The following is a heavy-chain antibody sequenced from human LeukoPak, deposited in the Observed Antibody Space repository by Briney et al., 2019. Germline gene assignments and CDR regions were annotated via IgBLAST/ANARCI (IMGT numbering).Heavy chain of an antibody. CDR2: IYHSGST. CDR3: ARVEGFYWYFDL. V-gene: IGHV4-4*02. CDR1: GGSISSSNW. Sequence: PSGTLSLTCAVSGGSISSSNWWSWVRQPPGKGLEWIGEIYHSGSTYYNPSLKSRVTISVDTSKNQFSLKLSSVTAADTAVYYCARVEGFYWYFDLWGRGTLVTVSS. J-gene: IGHJ2*01.